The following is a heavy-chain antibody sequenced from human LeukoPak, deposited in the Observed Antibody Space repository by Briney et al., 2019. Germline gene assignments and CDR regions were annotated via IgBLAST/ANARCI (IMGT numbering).Heavy chain of an antibody. Sequence: SEALSLTCNLPGGSLSTHNWSWIRQPPGKGLEWIGYIYYSGSTKSNPSLKSRVTISVDTSKSQFALKLKSVTAADTAVYYCARGGSGSYTGYFYYWGQGALVTVSS. CDR2: IYYSGST. CDR3: ARGGSGSYTGYFYY. CDR1: GGSLSTHN. V-gene: IGHV4-59*11. D-gene: IGHD3-10*01. J-gene: IGHJ4*02.